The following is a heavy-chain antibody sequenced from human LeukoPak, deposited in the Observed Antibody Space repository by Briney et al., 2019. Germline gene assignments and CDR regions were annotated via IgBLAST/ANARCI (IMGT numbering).Heavy chain of an antibody. D-gene: IGHD4/OR15-4a*01. J-gene: IGHJ6*03. CDR1: GFTLSSYG. Sequence: GGSLRLSCAASGFTLSSYGMHWVRQAPGKGLEWVAFIRYDGSNKYYADSVKGRFTISRDNSKNTLYLQMNSLRAEDTAVYYCAKHRRGTMGYYYYMDVWGKGTTVTVSS. V-gene: IGHV3-30*02. CDR2: IRYDGSNK. CDR3: AKHRRGTMGYYYYMDV.